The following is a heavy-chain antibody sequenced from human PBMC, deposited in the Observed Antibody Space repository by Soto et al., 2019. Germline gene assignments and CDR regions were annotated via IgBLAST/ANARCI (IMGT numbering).Heavy chain of an antibody. J-gene: IGHJ5*02. D-gene: IGHD6-13*01. CDR2: IYHSGST. CDR3: ARDLGAAAGTGGWFDP. V-gene: IGHV4-38-2*02. Sequence: LEPLSHTGRVAGYSISGGCYWGWIKQPPGKGLEWIGSIYHSGSTYYNPSLKSRVTISVDTSKNQFSLKLSSVTAADTAVYYCARDLGAAAGTGGWFDPWGQGTLVTVSS. CDR1: GYSISGGCY.